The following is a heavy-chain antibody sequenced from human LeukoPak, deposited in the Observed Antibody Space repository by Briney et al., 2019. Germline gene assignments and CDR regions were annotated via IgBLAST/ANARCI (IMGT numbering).Heavy chain of an antibody. V-gene: IGHV3-21*01. Sequence: GGSLRLSCAASGFTFSSYSMNWVRQAPGKGLEWVSSISSSSSYIYYADSVKGRFTISRDNAKNSLYLQMNSLRAEDTAVYYCARSSTSCCFWFDPWGQGTLVTVSS. J-gene: IGHJ5*02. CDR3: ARSSTSCCFWFDP. CDR2: ISSSSSYI. CDR1: GFTFSSYS. D-gene: IGHD2-2*01.